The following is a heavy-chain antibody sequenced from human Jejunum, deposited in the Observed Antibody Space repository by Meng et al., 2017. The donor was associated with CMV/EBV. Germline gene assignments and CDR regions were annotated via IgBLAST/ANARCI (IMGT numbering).Heavy chain of an antibody. Sequence: TTFYWNWIRQPPGKELEWIGNVYYTGSTNYNPTLKRRVTISLDTSKNQLSLKLNSLTSADTAVYFCARGRSCINGICYDDHNFFGPWGQGTLVTVSS. J-gene: IGHJ5*02. CDR1: TTFY. V-gene: IGHV4-59*01. CDR3: ARGRSCINGICYDDHNFFGP. CDR2: VYYTGST. D-gene: IGHD2-8*01.